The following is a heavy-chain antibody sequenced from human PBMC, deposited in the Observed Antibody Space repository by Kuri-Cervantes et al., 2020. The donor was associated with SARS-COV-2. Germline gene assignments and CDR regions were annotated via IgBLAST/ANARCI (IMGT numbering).Heavy chain of an antibody. D-gene: IGHD2-2*01. Sequence: LSLTCAASGFTFSSYWMSWVRQAPGKGLEWVANIKQDGSEKYYVDSVKGRFTISRDNAKNSLYLQMNSLRAEDTAVYYCARAPPPASPRGGMDVWGQGTTVTVSS. CDR1: GFTFSSYW. CDR2: IKQDGSEK. V-gene: IGHV3-7*04. J-gene: IGHJ6*02. CDR3: ARAPPPASPRGGMDV.